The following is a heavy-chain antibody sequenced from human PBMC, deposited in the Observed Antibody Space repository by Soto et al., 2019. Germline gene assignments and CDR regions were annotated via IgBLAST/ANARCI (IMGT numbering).Heavy chain of an antibody. V-gene: IGHV4-30-2*01. Sequence: PSETLSLTCTVSGDSISSAVNYWSWIRQQPGKGLEWIGYIYHSGSTYYNPSLKSRVTISVDRSKNQFSLKLSSVTAADTAVYYCARGPRSGSWGLWENYYYGMDVWGQGTTVTVSS. D-gene: IGHD3-10*01. CDR3: ARGPRSGSWGLWENYYYGMDV. J-gene: IGHJ6*02. CDR1: GDSISSAVNY. CDR2: IYHSGST.